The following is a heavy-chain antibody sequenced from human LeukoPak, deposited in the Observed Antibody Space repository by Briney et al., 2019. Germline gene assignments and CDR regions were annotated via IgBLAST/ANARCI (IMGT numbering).Heavy chain of an antibody. J-gene: IGHJ3*02. V-gene: IGHV3-30*02. Sequence: GGSLRLSCGASGFTFTTNGMHWVRQAPGKGLEWVAFIRPDGRNGYSADSVKGRFTISRDNSKNMVYLQMNSLRPEDTAVYYCVRDADWAFDIWGQGTMVIVSS. CDR3: VRDADWAFDI. CDR1: GFTFTTNG. CDR2: IRPDGRNG. D-gene: IGHD3-9*01.